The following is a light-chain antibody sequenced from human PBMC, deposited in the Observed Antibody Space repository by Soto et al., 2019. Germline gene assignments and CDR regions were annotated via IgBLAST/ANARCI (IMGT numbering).Light chain of an antibody. Sequence: QSALTQPASVSGSPGQSITISCTGTSSDIGGYNYVSWYQQYPGKAPKLMIFGVSDRPSGVSNRFSGSKSGTTASLTISGLQAEDEADYYCSSYKTRSTVVVFGGGTQLTVL. CDR1: SSDIGGYNY. CDR3: SSYKTRSTVVV. J-gene: IGLJ2*01. CDR2: GVS. V-gene: IGLV2-14*01.